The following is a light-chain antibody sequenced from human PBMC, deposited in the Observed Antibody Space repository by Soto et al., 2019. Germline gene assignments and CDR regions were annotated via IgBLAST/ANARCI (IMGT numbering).Light chain of an antibody. V-gene: IGLV1-44*01. CDR3: QAYDYSLTASV. Sequence: QSVLTQPPSASATPGQRVTISCSGGSSNIGSNTVNWYQQLPGTAPKLLIHSNNQRPSGVPDRFSGSKSGTSASLAISGLQSEDEADYYCQAYDYSLTASVFGGGTKLTVL. CDR1: SSNIGSNT. CDR2: SNN. J-gene: IGLJ3*02.